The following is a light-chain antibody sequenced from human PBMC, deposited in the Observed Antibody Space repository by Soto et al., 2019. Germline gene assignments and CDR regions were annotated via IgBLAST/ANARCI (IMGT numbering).Light chain of an antibody. Sequence: DIQMTQSPSSLSASVEDRVTITCQASQDISNYLNWYQQKPGKAPKLLIYDASNLETGVPSMFSGSVSGTDFTFTISSLQPEDISTYYCQQYYNLPRVGGTFGQGTKVEIK. J-gene: IGKJ1*01. V-gene: IGKV1-33*01. CDR3: QQYYNLPRVGGT. CDR1: QDISNY. CDR2: DAS.